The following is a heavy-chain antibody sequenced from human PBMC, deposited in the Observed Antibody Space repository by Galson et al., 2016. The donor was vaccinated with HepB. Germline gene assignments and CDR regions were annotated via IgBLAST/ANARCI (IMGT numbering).Heavy chain of an antibody. Sequence: SLRLSCAASGFIANSNYMSWVRQAPGKGLEWVSIIYSGGTTYYADSVKGRFTISRDDSKNTLYLQMNSLSAEDTAVYYCARGSLDGVTIFGVVDAEYFQHWGQGTLVTVSS. CDR1: GFIANSNY. CDR3: ARGSLDGVTIFGVVDAEYFQH. CDR2: IYSGGTT. V-gene: IGHV3-53*01. J-gene: IGHJ1*01. D-gene: IGHD3-3*01.